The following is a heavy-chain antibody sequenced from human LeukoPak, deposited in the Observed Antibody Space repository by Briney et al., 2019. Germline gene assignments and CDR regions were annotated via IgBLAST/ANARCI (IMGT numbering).Heavy chain of an antibody. CDR2: IKQDGSEK. CDR1: GFTFSSYW. D-gene: IGHD3-10*01. Sequence: PGGSLRLSCAASGFTFSSYWMSWVRQAPGKGLEWVANIKQDGSEKYYVDSVKGRFTISRDNAKNSPYLQMNSLRAEDTAVYYCARLSQSWGYGSGSYYVDYWGQGTLVTVSS. CDR3: ARLSQSWGYGSGSYYVDY. V-gene: IGHV3-7*01. J-gene: IGHJ4*02.